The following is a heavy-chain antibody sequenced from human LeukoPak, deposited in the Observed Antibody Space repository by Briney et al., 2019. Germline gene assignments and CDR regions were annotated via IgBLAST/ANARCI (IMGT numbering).Heavy chain of an antibody. Sequence: GGSLRLSCAASGFSFSDYYMGWVRQRPGRGLEWLSYISGSSKAIAYADSVKGRFTVSRDNAKHSQSLQMNSLRAEDTAVYYCAKAPLLLWFGELPWFDPWGQGTLVTVSS. CDR2: ISGSSKAI. D-gene: IGHD3-10*01. J-gene: IGHJ5*02. V-gene: IGHV3-11*01. CDR1: GFSFSDYY. CDR3: AKAPLLLWFGELPWFDP.